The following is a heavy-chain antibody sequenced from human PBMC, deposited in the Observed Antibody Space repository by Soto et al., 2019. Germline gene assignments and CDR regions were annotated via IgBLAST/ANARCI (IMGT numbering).Heavy chain of an antibody. CDR1: GYTLTELS. V-gene: IGHV1-24*01. CDR3: ATDIVKLELGTYDC. D-gene: IGHD1-7*01. CDR2: FDPADGET. Sequence: ASVKVSCKVSGYTLTELSMHWVGQAPGKGLEWMGGFDPADGETIYVQKFQGRVIMTEDTSTDTAYMELSCLRSEDGAVYYCATDIVKLELGTYDCWGQGTLVNVSS. J-gene: IGHJ4*02.